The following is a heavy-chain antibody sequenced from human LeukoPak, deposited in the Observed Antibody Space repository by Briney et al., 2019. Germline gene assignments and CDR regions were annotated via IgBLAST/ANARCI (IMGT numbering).Heavy chain of an antibody. Sequence: PSETLSLTCTVSGGSISSYYWTWIRRSPGKGLAWIGYIYYSGNTNYNPSLKSRVTISVDTSKNQFSLKLSSVTAADTAVYYCARGGNYFDYWGQGNLVTVSS. CDR3: ARGGNYFDY. CDR1: GGSISSYY. CDR2: IYYSGNT. D-gene: IGHD2-15*01. J-gene: IGHJ4*02. V-gene: IGHV4-59*01.